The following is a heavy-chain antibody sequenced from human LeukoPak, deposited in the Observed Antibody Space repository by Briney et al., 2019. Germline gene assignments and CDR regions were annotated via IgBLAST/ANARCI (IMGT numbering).Heavy chain of an antibody. CDR2: INHSGST. J-gene: IGHJ6*02. V-gene: IGHV4-34*01. CDR3: ATLHRNSYYDLDV. CDR1: GGSFSGYY. Sequence: SETLSLTCAVYGGSFSGYYWSWIRQPPGKGLEWIGEINHSGSTNYSPSLKSRVTISVDTSKNQFSLKLSSVTAADTAVYYCATLHRNSYYDLDVWGQGTTVTVSS. D-gene: IGHD3-16*02.